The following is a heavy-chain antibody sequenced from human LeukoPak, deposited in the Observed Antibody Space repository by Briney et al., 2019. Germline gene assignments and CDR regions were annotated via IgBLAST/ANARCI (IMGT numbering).Heavy chain of an antibody. Sequence: PSETLSLTCAVYGGSFSGYYWSWIRQPPGKGLEWIGEINHSGSTNYNPSLKNRVTISVDTSKNQFSLKLSSVTAADTAVYYCASASDDSSGXSAFDYWGQGTLVTVSS. D-gene: IGHD3-22*01. CDR1: GGSFSGYY. V-gene: IGHV4-34*01. J-gene: IGHJ4*02. CDR3: ASASDDSSGXSAFDY. CDR2: INHSGST.